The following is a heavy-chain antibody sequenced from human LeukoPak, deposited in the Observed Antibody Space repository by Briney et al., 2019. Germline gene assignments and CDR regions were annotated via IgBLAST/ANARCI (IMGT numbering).Heavy chain of an antibody. CDR2: ISAYNGNT. V-gene: IGHV1-18*01. Sequence: GSVKVSCKASGYTFTSYGISWVRQAPGQGGEWMGWISAYNGNTNYAQKLQGRVTMTTDTSTSTAYMELRSLRSDDTAVYYCARPHYGDSFDYWGQGTLVTVSS. D-gene: IGHD4-17*01. J-gene: IGHJ4*02. CDR3: ARPHYGDSFDY. CDR1: GYTFTSYG.